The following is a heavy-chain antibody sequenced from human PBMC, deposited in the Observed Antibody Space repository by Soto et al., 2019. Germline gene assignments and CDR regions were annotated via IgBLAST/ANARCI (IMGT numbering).Heavy chain of an antibody. CDR2: IYYSGST. J-gene: IGHJ6*04. Sequence: QLQLQESGPGLVKPSETLSLTCTVSGGSISSSSYYWGWIRQPPGKGLEWIGSIYYSGSTYYNPSLKSRVTISVDPSKNQFSLKLSSVTAADTVVYYCARHRVQLWFLDVWGKGTTVTVSS. CDR1: GGSISSSSYY. CDR3: ARHRVQLWFLDV. D-gene: IGHD5-18*01. V-gene: IGHV4-39*01.